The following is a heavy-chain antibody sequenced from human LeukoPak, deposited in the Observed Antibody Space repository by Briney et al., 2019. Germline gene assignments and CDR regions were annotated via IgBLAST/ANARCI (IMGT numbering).Heavy chain of an antibody. CDR2: ISYDGSIK. CDR3: AKDRTSSWAIDS. D-gene: IGHD6-13*01. V-gene: IGHV3-30*18. Sequence: SGRSLRLSCAASGFTFSSCAMHWVRQAPGKGLDWVAVISYDGSIKCCTDSVKGRCTISRDDSKNTLYLQMNSLTPDDTAIYYCAKDRTSSWAIDSWGQGTLVTVSS. CDR1: GFTFSSCA. J-gene: IGHJ4*02.